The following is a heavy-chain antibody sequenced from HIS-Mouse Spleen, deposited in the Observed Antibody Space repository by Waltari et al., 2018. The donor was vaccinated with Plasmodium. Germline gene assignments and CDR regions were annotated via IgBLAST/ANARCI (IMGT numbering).Heavy chain of an antibody. CDR3: ARYKYAAGLYYFDY. D-gene: IGHD6-13*01. Sequence: QVQLQESGPGLVKPSETLSLTCTVSGGSISSYSWTWIRQPPGKGLEWIGYIYYSGSTNYNPSLKSRVTISVDTSKNQFSLKLSSVTAADTAVYYCARYKYAAGLYYFDYWGQGTLVTVSS. CDR2: IYYSGST. J-gene: IGHJ4*02. CDR1: GGSISSYS. V-gene: IGHV4-59*08.